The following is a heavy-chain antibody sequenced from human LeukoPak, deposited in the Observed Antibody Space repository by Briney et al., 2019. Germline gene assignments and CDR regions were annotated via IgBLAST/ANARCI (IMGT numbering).Heavy chain of an antibody. Sequence: SETLSLTCSVPGGSINNYHWGWIPQSPEKGLENIEYIFYSGSTYYNPSLKSRLTISVDTSTNLYSLKLTSVTSADTAVYYCGRLSLNWGRLWYFDYWGQGVLVAV. CDR3: GRLSLNWGRLWYFDY. D-gene: IGHD3-16*01. V-gene: IGHV4-59*01. CDR1: GGSINNYH. J-gene: IGHJ4*02. CDR2: IFYSGST.